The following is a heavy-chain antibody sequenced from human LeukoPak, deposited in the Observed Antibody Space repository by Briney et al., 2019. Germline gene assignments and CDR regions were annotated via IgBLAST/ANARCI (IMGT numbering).Heavy chain of an antibody. CDR1: GGSFSGYY. Sequence: SETLSLTCAVYGGSFSGYYWSWIRQPPGKGLEWIGEINHSGSTNYNPSLKSRVTISVDTSKNQFSLKLSSVTAADTAVYYCASYHKLEQRTFDIWGQGTMVTVSS. CDR2: INHSGST. J-gene: IGHJ3*02. D-gene: IGHD1/OR15-1a*01. CDR3: ASYHKLEQRTFDI. V-gene: IGHV4-34*01.